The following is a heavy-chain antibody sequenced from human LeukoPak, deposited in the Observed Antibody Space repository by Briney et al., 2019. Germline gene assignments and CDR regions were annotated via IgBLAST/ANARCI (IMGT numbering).Heavy chain of an antibody. CDR3: ARSELGWFDP. D-gene: IGHD2/OR15-2a*01. J-gene: IGHJ5*02. CDR1: GGSISSYY. Sequence: SETLSLTCTVSGGSISSYYWSWIRQPPGKGLEWIGYIYYSGSTNYNPSLKSRVTISVDTSKNQFSPKLSSVTAADTAVYYCARSELGWFDPWGQGTLVTVSS. V-gene: IGHV4-59*08. CDR2: IYYSGST.